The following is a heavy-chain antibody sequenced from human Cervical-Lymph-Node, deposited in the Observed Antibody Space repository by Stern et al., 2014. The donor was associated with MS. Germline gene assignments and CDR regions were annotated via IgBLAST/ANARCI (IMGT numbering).Heavy chain of an antibody. CDR1: GGSISSDGDY. CDR3: ARDGPQVGAGSFDI. D-gene: IGHD1-26*01. J-gene: IGHJ3*02. Sequence: QLQLQKSGPGLVKPSQTLSLTCTVSGGSISSDGDYWNWIRQLPGKGLEWIGYISYSGNTYNNPSLKSRVTISVDTSKNHFSLKLSSVTAADTAVYYCARDGPQVGAGSFDIWGRGTMVTVSS. CDR2: ISYSGNT. V-gene: IGHV4-31*03.